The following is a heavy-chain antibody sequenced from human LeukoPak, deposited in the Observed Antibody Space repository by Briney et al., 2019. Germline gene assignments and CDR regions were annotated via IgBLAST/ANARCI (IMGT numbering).Heavy chain of an antibody. J-gene: IGHJ4*02. CDR1: GFSISSYAM. D-gene: IGHD5-24*01. V-gene: IGHV4-4*02. CDR3: ARVLSSDGYNPLDY. Sequence: GSLRLSCATSGFSISSYAMSWVRQPPGKGLEWIGEIYHSGSTNYNPSLKSRVTISVDKSKNQFSLKLSSVTAADTAVYYCARVLSSDGYNPLDYWGQGTLVTVSS. CDR2: IYHSGST.